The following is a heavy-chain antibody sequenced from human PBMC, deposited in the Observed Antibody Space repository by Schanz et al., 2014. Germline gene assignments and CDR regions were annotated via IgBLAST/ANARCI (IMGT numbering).Heavy chain of an antibody. J-gene: IGHJ2*01. CDR2: VSHGGTYI. D-gene: IGHD3-9*01. CDR1: GFTFSSYS. CDR3: ARSTYYGILTGQTHTRVDVRYFDL. V-gene: IGHV3-21*02. Sequence: EVLLVESGGGLVTPGESLRLSCAASGFTFSSYSMNWVRQAPGKGLEWVSSVSHGGTYIYYADSVRGRFTISRDNAKISLFLQKHSLGADDTAVYYCARSTYYGILTGQTHTRVDVRYFDLWGRGTLVTVSS.